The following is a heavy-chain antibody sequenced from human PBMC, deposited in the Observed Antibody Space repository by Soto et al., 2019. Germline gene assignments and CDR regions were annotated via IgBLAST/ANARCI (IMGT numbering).Heavy chain of an antibody. V-gene: IGHV3-23*01. D-gene: IGHD3-3*01. CDR2: VSGDGEST. Sequence: EVQLLVSGGGLVQPGGSLRLSCTASGFTFSSYAMSWVRQSPGKGLEWVSAVSGDGESTFYADSVKGRFTISRDNIKNTLFLQMHNLGAEDRAVYFCARVPFLTHSIFWSGYFDFWGQGTVVTVSS. CDR1: GFTFSSYA. CDR3: ARVPFLTHSIFWSGYFDF. J-gene: IGHJ4*02.